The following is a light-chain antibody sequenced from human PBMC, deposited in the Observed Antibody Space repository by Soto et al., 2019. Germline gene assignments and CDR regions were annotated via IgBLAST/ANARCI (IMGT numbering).Light chain of an antibody. Sequence: QSVLTQPASVSGSPGQSITISCTGTSSDVGGYNYVSWYQQHPGKAPKLMIYDVSNRPSGVSNRFSGSKSGNTASLTTSGLQAEDGADYYCSSYTSSSTLDVVFGGGTEVTVL. J-gene: IGLJ2*01. CDR1: SSDVGGYNY. CDR3: SSYTSSSTLDVV. CDR2: DVS. V-gene: IGLV2-14*01.